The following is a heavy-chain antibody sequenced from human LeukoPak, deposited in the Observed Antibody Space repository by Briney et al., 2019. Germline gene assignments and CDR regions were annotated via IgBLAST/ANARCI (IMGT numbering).Heavy chain of an antibody. J-gene: IGHJ4*02. CDR3: AKEPLSGGAYYFDY. Sequence: GGSLRLSCAASGFTFSTYAMTWVRQAPGKGLEWVSSINDSGGSTLYAESVKGRFTISRDNSKNTLYLQMNSLRAEDTAVYYCAKEPLSGGAYYFDYWGQGTLVTVSS. CDR1: GFTFSTYA. CDR2: INDSGGST. V-gene: IGHV3-23*01. D-gene: IGHD3-10*01.